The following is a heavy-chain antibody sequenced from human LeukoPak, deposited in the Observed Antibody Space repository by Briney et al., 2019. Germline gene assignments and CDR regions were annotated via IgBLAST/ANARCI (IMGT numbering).Heavy chain of an antibody. CDR1: GGSISSDH. V-gene: IGHV4-59*04. Sequence: ASETLSLTCTVSGGSISSDHWNWIRQPPGKGLEWIGSIYYSGDTYYNPSLQSRVTLAVDTSKNQFSLKLSSVTAADTAVYYCARQVITWGVGIFDYWGQGTLVTVSS. D-gene: IGHD3-10*01. CDR2: IYYSGDT. J-gene: IGHJ4*02. CDR3: ARQVITWGVGIFDY.